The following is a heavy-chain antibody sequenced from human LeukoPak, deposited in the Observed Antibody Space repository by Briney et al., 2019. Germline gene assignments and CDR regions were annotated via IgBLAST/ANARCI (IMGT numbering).Heavy chain of an antibody. Sequence: GGSFRLSCPASEFTVSINYMSWARQAPGKGLGWVSVFYSGGSTYYADSVKGRFTISRDNSKNTLYLQMNSLRAEDTAVYYCARELTQDYYDSSGYSYYYYMDVWGKGTTVTVSS. CDR2: FYSGGST. J-gene: IGHJ6*03. CDR1: EFTVSINY. D-gene: IGHD3-22*01. CDR3: ARELTQDYYDSSGYSYYYYMDV. V-gene: IGHV3-66*01.